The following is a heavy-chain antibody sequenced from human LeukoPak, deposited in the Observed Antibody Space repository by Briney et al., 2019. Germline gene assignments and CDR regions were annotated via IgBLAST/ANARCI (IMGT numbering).Heavy chain of an antibody. D-gene: IGHD3-22*01. V-gene: IGHV3-7*01. Sequence: GGSLRLSCAASGFTFSSHWMNWARQAPGKGLEWVASINHNGNVNYYVDSVKGRFTISRDNAKNSLCLQMNSLGAEDTAVYYCARPYDTRGYFPDYWGQGTLVTVSS. CDR3: ARPYDTRGYFPDY. J-gene: IGHJ4*02. CDR2: INHNGNVN. CDR1: GFTFSSHW.